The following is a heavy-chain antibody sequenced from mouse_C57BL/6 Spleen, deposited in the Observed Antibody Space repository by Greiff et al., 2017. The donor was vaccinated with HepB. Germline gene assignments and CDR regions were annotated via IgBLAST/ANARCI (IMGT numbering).Heavy chain of an antibody. CDR3: ARYYYGSSSFAY. CDR2: IYPGDGDT. CDR1: GYAFSSSW. D-gene: IGHD1-1*01. V-gene: IGHV1-82*01. Sequence: QVQLQQSGPELVKPGASVKISCKASGYAFSSSWMNWVKQRPGKGLEWIGRIYPGDGDTNYNGKFKGKATLTADKSSSTAYMQLSSLTSEDSAVYCCARYYYGSSSFAYWGQGTLVTVSA. J-gene: IGHJ3*01.